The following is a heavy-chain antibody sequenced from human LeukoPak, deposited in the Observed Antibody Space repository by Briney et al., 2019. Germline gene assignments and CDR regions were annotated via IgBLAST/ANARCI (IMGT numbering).Heavy chain of an antibody. D-gene: IGHD4-17*01. CDR3: ARVMTTVTAYYYHYMDV. V-gene: IGHV3-20*04. CDR2: INWNGGST. Sequence: PGGSLRLSCAASGFTFDDYGMSWVRQAPGKGLEWVSGINWNGGSTGYADSVKGRFTISRDNAKNSLHLQMNSLRAEDTALYYCARVMTTVTAYYYHYMDVWGKGTTVTVSS. J-gene: IGHJ6*03. CDR1: GFTFDDYG.